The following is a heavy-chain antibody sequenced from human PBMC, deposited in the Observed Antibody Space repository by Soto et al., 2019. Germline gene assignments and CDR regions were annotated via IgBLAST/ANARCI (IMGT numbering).Heavy chain of an antibody. CDR3: ARARDGYNYGFDS. CDR1: GGSISSYY. J-gene: IGHJ4*02. Sequence: SETLSLTCTVFGGSISSYYWSWIRQPPGKGLEWIGYIYYSAGTNYNPSLKSRVTISVDTSKNQFSLKVSSVTAADTAVYYCARARDGYNYGFDSWGQGSLVTVSS. V-gene: IGHV4-59*12. CDR2: IYYSAGT. D-gene: IGHD5-12*01.